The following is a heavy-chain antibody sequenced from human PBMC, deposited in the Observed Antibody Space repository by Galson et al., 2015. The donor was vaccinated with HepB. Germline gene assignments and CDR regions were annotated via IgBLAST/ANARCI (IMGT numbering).Heavy chain of an antibody. D-gene: IGHD1-26*01. J-gene: IGHJ6*02. CDR1: RFTFSSYS. CDR3: ARDLVSSHDSQWELLGTGDGMDV. CDR2: ISSSSSYI. V-gene: IGHV3-21*01. Sequence: SLRLSCAASRFTFSSYSMNWVRQAPGKGLEWVSSISSSSSYIYYADSVKGRFTISRDNAKNSLYLQMNSLRAEDTAVYYCARDLVSSHDSQWELLGTGDGMDVWGQGTTVTVSS.